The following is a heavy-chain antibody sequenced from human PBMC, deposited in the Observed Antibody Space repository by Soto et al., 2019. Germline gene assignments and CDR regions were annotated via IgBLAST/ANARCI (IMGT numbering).Heavy chain of an antibody. Sequence: QVLLQESGPGLVKPSETLSLTCTVSGGSISGYYWSWLRQPPGKGLEWIGYIYDSGSTNYTPSLRSRVSMSINTSKSQFSLRLTSVTAADTAVYYCARGRSVLNGLDPWGQGTLATVSS. J-gene: IGHJ5*02. V-gene: IGHV4-59*01. CDR2: IYDSGST. CDR1: GGSISGYY. CDR3: ARGRSVLNGLDP. D-gene: IGHD3-3*01.